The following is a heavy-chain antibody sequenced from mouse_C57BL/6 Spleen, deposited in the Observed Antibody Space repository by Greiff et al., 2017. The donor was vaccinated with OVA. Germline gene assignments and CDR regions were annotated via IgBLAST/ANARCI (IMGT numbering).Heavy chain of an antibody. Sequence: VQLQQPGAELVKPGASVKLSCKASGYTFTSYWMQWVKQRPGQGLEWIGEIDPSDSYTNYNQKFKGKATLTVDTSSSTAYMQLSSLTSEDSAVSYCERHYYCSYWGQGTTLTVSS. CDR2: IDPSDSYT. D-gene: IGHD1-2*01. CDR3: ERHYYCSY. J-gene: IGHJ2*01. CDR1: GYTFTSYW. V-gene: IGHV1-50*01.